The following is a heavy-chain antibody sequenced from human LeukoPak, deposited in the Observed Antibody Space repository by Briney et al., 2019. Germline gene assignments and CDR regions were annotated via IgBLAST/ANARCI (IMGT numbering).Heavy chain of an antibody. V-gene: IGHV1-69*04. CDR2: IIPILGIA. D-gene: IGHD2-2*01. J-gene: IGHJ4*02. CDR3: ARDPDNVVVPAXIXXPDADY. CDR1: GGTFSSYA. Sequence: SVKVSCKASGGTFSSYAISWVRQAPGQGLEWMGRIIPILGIANYAQKFQGRVTITADKSTSTAYMELSSLRSEDTAVYYCARDPDNVVVPAXIXXPDADYWGXGTLVTVS.